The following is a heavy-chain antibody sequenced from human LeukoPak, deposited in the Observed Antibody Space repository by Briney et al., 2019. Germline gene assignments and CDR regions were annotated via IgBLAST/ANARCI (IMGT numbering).Heavy chain of an antibody. Sequence: SETLSLACTVSGDSISYNNYYWAWVRQPPGKGLEWIGSIYYSGSTYYNPSLKSRVTISVDTSKNQFSLKLSSVTAADTAVYYCARDLRSGWWYFDLWGRGTLVTVSS. D-gene: IGHD6-19*01. CDR1: GDSISYNNYY. J-gene: IGHJ2*01. CDR2: IYYSGST. CDR3: ARDLRSGWWYFDL. V-gene: IGHV4-39*07.